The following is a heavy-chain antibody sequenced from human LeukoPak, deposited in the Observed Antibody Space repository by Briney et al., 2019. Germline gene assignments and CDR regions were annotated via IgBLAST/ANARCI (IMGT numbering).Heavy chain of an antibody. D-gene: IGHD2-2*02. CDR2: ISGSGGDT. CDR1: GFTFSSYA. J-gene: IGHJ4*02. CDR3: AKDQEILVVPAAINY. V-gene: IGHV3-23*01. Sequence: SGGSLRLSCAASGFTFSSYAMTWVRQAPGKGLEWVSAISGSGGDTYYADSVKGRFSISRDNSKNTLYLQMSSLRAEDTAVYYCAKDQEILVVPAAINYWGQGTLVTVSS.